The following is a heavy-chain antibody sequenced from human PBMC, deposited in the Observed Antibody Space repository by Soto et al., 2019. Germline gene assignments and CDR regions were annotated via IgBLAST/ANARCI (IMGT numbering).Heavy chain of an antibody. CDR2: ISYDGSDE. J-gene: IGHJ4*02. CDR3: AREEPGGTFDY. CDR1: GFTFSSYA. V-gene: IGHV3-30-3*01. Sequence: GGSLRLSCAASGFTFSSYAMHWVRQAPGKGLEWVAVISYDGSDEFYADSVKGRFTIFRDNSKNTLYLQMNSLRAEDTAVYYCAREEPGGTFDYWGQGTLVTVSS. D-gene: IGHD1-26*01.